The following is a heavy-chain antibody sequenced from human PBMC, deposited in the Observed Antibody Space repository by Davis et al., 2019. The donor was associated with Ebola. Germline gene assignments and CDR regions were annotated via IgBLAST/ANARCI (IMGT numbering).Heavy chain of an antibody. Sequence: SETLSLTCAVYGGSFSGYYWSWIRQPPGKGLEWIGEINHSGSTNYNPPLKSRVTISVDTSKNQFSLKLSSVTAADTAVYYCASAYYYDSSGYLLGGWGQGTLVTVSS. V-gene: IGHV4-34*01. CDR2: INHSGST. CDR3: ASAYYYDSSGYLLGG. CDR1: GGSFSGYY. D-gene: IGHD3-22*01. J-gene: IGHJ4*02.